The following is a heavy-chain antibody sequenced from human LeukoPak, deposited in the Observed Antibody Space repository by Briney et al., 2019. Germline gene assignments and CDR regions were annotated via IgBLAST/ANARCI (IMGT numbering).Heavy chain of an antibody. CDR2: ISQDGSEK. CDR1: GFTLSGLW. D-gene: IGHD6-19*01. Sequence: PGGSLRLSCVASGFTLSGLWMNWVRQAPGKGLEWVANISQDGSEKNYLDSVKGRFTISRDNAKNSVYLQMISLRVEDTAVYYCVGGYGWLPDYWGQGTLVTVSS. J-gene: IGHJ4*02. CDR3: VGGYGWLPDY. V-gene: IGHV3-7*04.